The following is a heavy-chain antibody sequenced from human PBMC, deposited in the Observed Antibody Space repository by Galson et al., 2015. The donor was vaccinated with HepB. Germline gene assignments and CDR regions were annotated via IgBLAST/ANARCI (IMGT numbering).Heavy chain of an antibody. D-gene: IGHD2-2*02. J-gene: IGHJ4*02. Sequence: SVKVSCKASGYTFTSYAMNWVRQAPGQGLEWMGWINTNTGNPTYAQGFTGRFVFSLDTSVSTAYLQISSLKAEDTAVYYCARDSPIYCSSTSCYRHFDYWGQGTLVTVSS. V-gene: IGHV7-4-1*02. CDR3: ARDSPIYCSSTSCYRHFDY. CDR1: GYTFTSYA. CDR2: INTNTGNP.